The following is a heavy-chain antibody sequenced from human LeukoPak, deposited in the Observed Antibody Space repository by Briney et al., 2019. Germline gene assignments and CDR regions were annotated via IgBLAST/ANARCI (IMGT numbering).Heavy chain of an antibody. CDR3: ARAQRTYYYDSSFDY. D-gene: IGHD3-22*01. CDR1: GGSISSGGYS. J-gene: IGHJ4*02. V-gene: IGHV4-30-2*01. CDR2: INHSGST. Sequence: PSETLSLTCAVSGGSISSGGYSWSWIRQPPGKGLEWIGEINHSGSTNYNPSLKSRVTISVDTSKNQFSLKLSSVTAADTAVYYCARAQRTYYYDSSFDYWGQGTLVTVSS.